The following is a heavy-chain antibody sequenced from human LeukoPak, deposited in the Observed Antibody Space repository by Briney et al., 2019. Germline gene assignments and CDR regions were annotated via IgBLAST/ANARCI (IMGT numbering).Heavy chain of an antibody. V-gene: IGHV4-39*07. Sequence: PSETLSLTCTVSGGSISSSSYYWGWIRQPPGKGLEWIGSIYYSGSTYYNPSLKSRVTISVDTSKNQFSLKLSSVTAADTAVYYCARDWGDSGWSHPYYFDYWGQGTLVTVSS. J-gene: IGHJ4*02. CDR2: IYYSGST. CDR1: GGSISSSSYY. D-gene: IGHD6-19*01. CDR3: ARDWGDSGWSHPYYFDY.